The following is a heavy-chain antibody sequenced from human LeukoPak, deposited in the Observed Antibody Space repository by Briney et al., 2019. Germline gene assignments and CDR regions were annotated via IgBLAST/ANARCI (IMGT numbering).Heavy chain of an antibody. CDR2: TYYSGST. V-gene: IGHV4-31*03. D-gene: IGHD3-10*01. J-gene: IGHJ5*02. CDR3: AREESPLYGSGSYYGWFDP. Sequence: SETLSLTCTVSGGSISSGGYYWSWIRQHPGKGLEWIGYTYYSGSTYYNPSLKSRVTISVDTSKNQLSLKLSSVTAADTAVYYCAREESPLYGSGSYYGWFDPWGQGTLVTVSS. CDR1: GGSISSGGYY.